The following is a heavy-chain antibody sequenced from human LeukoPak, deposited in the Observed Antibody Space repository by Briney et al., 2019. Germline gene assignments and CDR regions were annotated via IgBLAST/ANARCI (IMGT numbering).Heavy chain of an antibody. CDR3: AREDGVGQPGMDV. CDR1: GGTFSSYA. J-gene: IGHJ6*02. D-gene: IGHD1-1*01. CDR2: IIPIFGIA. V-gene: IGHV1-69*04. Sequence: ASVKVSCKASGGTFSSYAISWVRQAPGQGLEWMGRIIPIFGIANYAQKFQGRVMITADKSTSTAYMELSSLRSEDTAVYYCAREDGVGQPGMDVWGQGTTVTVSS.